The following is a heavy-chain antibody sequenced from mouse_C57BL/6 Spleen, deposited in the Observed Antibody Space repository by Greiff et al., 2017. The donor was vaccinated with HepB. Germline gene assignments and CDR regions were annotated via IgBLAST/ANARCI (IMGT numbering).Heavy chain of an antibody. Sequence: QVQLKESGPGLVQPSQSLSITCTVSGFSLTSYGVHWVRQSPGKGLEWLGVIWSGGSTDYNAAFISRLSISKDNSKSQVFFKMNSLQADDTAIYYWARNEDYTRGAMDYWGQGTSVTVSS. CDR2: IWSGGST. D-gene: IGHD2-12*01. CDR3: ARNEDYTRGAMDY. CDR1: GFSLTSYG. J-gene: IGHJ4*01. V-gene: IGHV2-2*01.